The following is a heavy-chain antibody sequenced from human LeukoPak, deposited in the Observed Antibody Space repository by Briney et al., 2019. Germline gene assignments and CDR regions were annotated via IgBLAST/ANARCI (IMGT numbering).Heavy chain of an antibody. Sequence: GGSLRLSCVASGFTFSTYAMSWVRQAPGKGLEWVSVIYTGGNTYYADSVKGRFNIARDNSKNTLYLQMNSLRAEDTALYYCATATMTTVVFFDYWGQGTLVTVSS. V-gene: IGHV3-66*01. CDR3: ATATMTTVVFFDY. J-gene: IGHJ4*02. D-gene: IGHD4-23*01. CDR2: IYTGGNT. CDR1: GFTFSTYA.